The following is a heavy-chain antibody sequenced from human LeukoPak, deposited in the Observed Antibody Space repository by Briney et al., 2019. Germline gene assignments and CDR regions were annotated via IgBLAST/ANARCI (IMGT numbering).Heavy chain of an antibody. CDR1: GFTFSGYS. Sequence: PGGSLRLSCAASGFTFSGYSMNWVRQAPGKGLEWVSYISSSSSTIYYADSVKGRFTISRDNAKNSQYLQMNSLRDEDTAVYYCARFPHYYDSSGYSFWGQGTLVTVSS. CDR2: ISSSSSTI. CDR3: ARFPHYYDSSGYSF. D-gene: IGHD3-22*01. V-gene: IGHV3-48*02. J-gene: IGHJ4*02.